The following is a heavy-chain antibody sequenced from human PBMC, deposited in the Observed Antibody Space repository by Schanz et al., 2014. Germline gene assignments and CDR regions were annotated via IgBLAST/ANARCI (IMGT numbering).Heavy chain of an antibody. CDR1: GLTFSDYY. D-gene: IGHD3-3*01. J-gene: IGHJ5*02. Sequence: VQLVESGGGMVQPGGSLRLSCAASGLTFSDYYMSWIRQAPGKGLEWVSYISSSSSYTNYADSVKGRFTISRDNSKKPMYLQMSSLKMEDTAVYYFARQPGRITVSGVVSNWFDPWGQGTLVDVFS. V-gene: IGHV3-11*05. CDR3: ARQPGRITVSGVVSNWFDP. CDR2: ISSSSSYT.